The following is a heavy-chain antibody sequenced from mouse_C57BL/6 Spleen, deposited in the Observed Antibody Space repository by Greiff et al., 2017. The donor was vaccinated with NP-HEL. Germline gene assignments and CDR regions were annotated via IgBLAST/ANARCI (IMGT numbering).Heavy chain of an antibody. CDR3: ARSSFYRKESFYWYFDV. CDR2: INPNNGGT. J-gene: IGHJ1*03. Sequence: EVQLQQSGPELVKPGASVKIPCKASGYTFTDYNMDWVKQSHGKSLEWIGDINPNNGGTIYNQKFKGKATLTVDKSSSTAYMELRSLTSEDTAVYYCARSSFYRKESFYWYFDVWGTGTTVTVSS. V-gene: IGHV1-18*01. CDR1: GYTFTDYN. D-gene: IGHD1-1*01.